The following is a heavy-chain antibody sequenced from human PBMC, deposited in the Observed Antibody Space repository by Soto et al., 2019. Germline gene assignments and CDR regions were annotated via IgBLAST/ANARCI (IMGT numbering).Heavy chain of an antibody. CDR1: GYIFSNYY. CDR2: FNPSGDAT. CDR3: ARRGMSKIGFDT. J-gene: IGHJ3*02. V-gene: IGHV1-46*01. D-gene: IGHD3-10*01. Sequence: QVQLVQSGAEVKKPGTSVKVSCKASGYIFSNYYMHWVRQAPGQGLEWMGVFNPSGDATHYAQSCQGIVSVTRYTSTSTVYMELSTLTSEDTAVYYCARRGMSKIGFDTWGQGTMVTVSS.